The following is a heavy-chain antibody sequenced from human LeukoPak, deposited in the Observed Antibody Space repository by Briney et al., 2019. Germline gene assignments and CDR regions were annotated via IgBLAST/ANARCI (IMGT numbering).Heavy chain of an antibody. V-gene: IGHV3-7*01. J-gene: IGHJ3*02. Sequence: GGSLRLSCAASGFTFSNYWMAWVRQAPGKGLEWVANIKEDGSEKYYLDSVEGRFTISRDNAKSALYLQMNSLRAEDTAGYYCAGRIFDIWGQGTMVTVSS. CDR1: GFTFSNYW. CDR3: AGRIFDI. CDR2: IKEDGSEK.